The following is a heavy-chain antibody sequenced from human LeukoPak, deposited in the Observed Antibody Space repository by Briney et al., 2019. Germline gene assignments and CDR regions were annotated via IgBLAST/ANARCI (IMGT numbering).Heavy chain of an antibody. J-gene: IGHJ3*02. V-gene: IGHV3-23*01. Sequence: GGSLRLSCAASGFIFSDYTMSWVRQAPGKGLEWVSAISTGGDDTNYADSVKGRFTISRDSSKNTLSLHINSLRAEDTAIYYCARSSRSWGVFDIWGQGIMVTVSS. CDR3: ARSSRSWGVFDI. CDR1: GFIFSDYT. D-gene: IGHD7-27*01. CDR2: ISTGGDDT.